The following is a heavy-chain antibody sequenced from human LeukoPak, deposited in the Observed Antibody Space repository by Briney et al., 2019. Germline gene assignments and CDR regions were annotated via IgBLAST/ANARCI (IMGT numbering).Heavy chain of an antibody. V-gene: IGHV4-59*01. J-gene: IGHJ3*01. CDR3: ARSAHYYYDSASYGAAFDV. CDR1: GGSISRYY. D-gene: IGHD3-22*01. CDR2: IFYTGST. Sequence: PSETLSLTSSVPGGSISRYYWSWIRQPPGKGLEWSGNIFYTGSTKYNPYLKSRVTISVDTSKNQISLKLSSVTAADTAMYYCARSAHYYYDSASYGAAFDVWGQGTMVTVSS.